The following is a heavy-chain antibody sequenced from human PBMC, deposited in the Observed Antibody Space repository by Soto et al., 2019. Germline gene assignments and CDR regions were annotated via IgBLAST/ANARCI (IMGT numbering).Heavy chain of an antibody. J-gene: IGHJ6*02. CDR3: ARDDQSRSESSGWSYYYYGMDV. V-gene: IGHV3-33*08. CDR2: IWYDGNNK. Sequence: PGGSLRLSCAASGFTFSDYAMHWVRQAPGKGLEWVAVIWYDGNNKYYVDSVKGRFTISRDNSKNTVYLQMNSLRAEDTAVYYCARDDQSRSESSGWSYYYYGMDVWGQGTTVTVSS. CDR1: GFTFSDYA. D-gene: IGHD6-19*01.